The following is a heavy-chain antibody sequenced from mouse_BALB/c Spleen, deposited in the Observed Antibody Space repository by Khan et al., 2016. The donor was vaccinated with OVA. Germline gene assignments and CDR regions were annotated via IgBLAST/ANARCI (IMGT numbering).Heavy chain of an antibody. CDR2: IRSKSNNYAR. D-gene: IGHD1-1*01. Sequence: EVQLVESGGGLVQPKGSLKLSCAASGFTFNIYAMNWVRQGPGKGLEWVARIRSKSNNYARYYADSVKDRFTISIDDSQSMLYLQMNNLKTEDTAMYYCVRHAGVSSYYAMDYWGHGTSVTVSS. CDR1: GFTFNIYA. J-gene: IGHJ4*01. V-gene: IGHV10-1*02. CDR3: VRHAGVSSYYAMDY.